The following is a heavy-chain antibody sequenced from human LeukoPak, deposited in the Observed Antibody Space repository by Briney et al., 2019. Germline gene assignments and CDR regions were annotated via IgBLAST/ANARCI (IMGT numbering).Heavy chain of an antibody. CDR3: ARGGTLVRGGDPFDY. Sequence: GGSLRLSCAASGFTFSSYAMHWVRQAPGKGLEWVAVISYDGSNKYYADSVKGRFTISRDNSKNTVYLQMNTLRAEDTALYYCARGGTLVRGGDPFDYWGQGTLVTVSS. J-gene: IGHJ4*02. D-gene: IGHD3-10*01. V-gene: IGHV3-30*04. CDR1: GFTFSSYA. CDR2: ISYDGSNK.